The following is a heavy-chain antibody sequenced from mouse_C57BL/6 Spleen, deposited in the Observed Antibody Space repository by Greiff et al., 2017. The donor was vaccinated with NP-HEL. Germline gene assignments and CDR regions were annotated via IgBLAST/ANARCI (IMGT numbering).Heavy chain of an antibody. Sequence: VQLQQSGPELVKPGASVKISCKASGYAFSSSWMNWVKQRPGKGLEWIGRIYPGDGDTNYNGKFKGKGRLTADKSSSTAYMQRSSPTTEDSAVYVRARSGYGYDGYWYFDVWGTGTTVTVSS. J-gene: IGHJ1*03. V-gene: IGHV1-82*01. CDR3: ARSGYGYDGYWYFDV. D-gene: IGHD2-2*01. CDR2: IYPGDGDT. CDR1: GYAFSSSW.